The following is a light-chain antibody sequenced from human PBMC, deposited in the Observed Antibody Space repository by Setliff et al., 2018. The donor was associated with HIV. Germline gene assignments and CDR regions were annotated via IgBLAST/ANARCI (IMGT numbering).Light chain of an antibody. CDR2: DVT. CDR1: SSDIGGYNY. V-gene: IGLV2-11*01. CDR3: CSYAGSYTLV. J-gene: IGLJ2*01. Sequence: QSVLTQPRSVSGSPGQSVTISCTGTSSDIGGYNYVSWCQQHPGKAPKLMIYDVTKRPSGVPDRFSGSKSGNTASLTISGLQADDEADYYCCSYAGSYTLVFGGGTKVTVL.